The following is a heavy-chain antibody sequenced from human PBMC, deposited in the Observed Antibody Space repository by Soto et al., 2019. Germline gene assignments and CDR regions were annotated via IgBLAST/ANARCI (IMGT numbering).Heavy chain of an antibody. CDR3: AKDLGDYYYYGMDV. CDR2: ISGSGGST. Sequence: GGSLRLSCAASGFTFSSYAMSWVRQAPGKGLEWVSAISGSGGSTYYADSVKGRFTISRDNSKNTLYLQMNSLRVEDTAVYYCAKDLGDYYYYGMDVWGQGTTVTVSS. CDR1: GFTFSSYA. V-gene: IGHV3-23*01. J-gene: IGHJ6*02. D-gene: IGHD4-17*01.